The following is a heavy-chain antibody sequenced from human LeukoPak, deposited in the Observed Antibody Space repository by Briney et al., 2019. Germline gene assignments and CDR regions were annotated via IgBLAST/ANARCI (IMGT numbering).Heavy chain of an antibody. CDR2: ISSSSSYI. D-gene: IGHD2-2*01. J-gene: IGHJ4*02. CDR3: ARDSTYCSSTSCFDY. CDR1: GFTFISYS. V-gene: IGHV3-21*01. Sequence: PGGSLSLSCAASGFTFISYSMNWVRQAPGKGLEWVSSISSSSSYIYYADSVKGRFTISRDNAKNSLYLQMNSLRAEDTAVYYCARDSTYCSSTSCFDYWGQGTLPTVSS.